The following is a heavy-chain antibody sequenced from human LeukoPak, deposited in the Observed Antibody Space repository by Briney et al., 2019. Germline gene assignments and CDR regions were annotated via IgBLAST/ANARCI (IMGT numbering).Heavy chain of an antibody. Sequence: GGSLRLSCTASGFTLSTSWMNWVRQAPGRGLEWVASIKQDGSQKYYVDSVKGRFTISRDNVQNSLYLQMNSLRAEDTAVYYCARLFRDVTTFDYWGQGTLVTVSS. CDR3: ARLFRDVTTFDY. J-gene: IGHJ4*02. CDR1: GFTLSTSW. CDR2: IKQDGSQK. D-gene: IGHD1-1*01. V-gene: IGHV3-7*01.